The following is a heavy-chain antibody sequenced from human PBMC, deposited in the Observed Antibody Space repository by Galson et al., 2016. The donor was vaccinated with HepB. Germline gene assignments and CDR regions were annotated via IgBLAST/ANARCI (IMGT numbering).Heavy chain of an antibody. CDR2: TYYRSKWYN. D-gene: IGHD3-22*01. CDR1: GDSVSTNSAA. J-gene: IGHJ4*02. V-gene: IGHV6-1*01. CDR3: ARTRYYYDTSGYYPLFDY. Sequence: CAISGDSVSTNSAAWSWIRQSPSRGLEWLGRTYYRSKWYNDYAVSVKSRITITSDTSKNQFSLQLNSVTPEDTAVYYCARTRYYYDTSGYYPLFDYWGQGTLVTVSS.